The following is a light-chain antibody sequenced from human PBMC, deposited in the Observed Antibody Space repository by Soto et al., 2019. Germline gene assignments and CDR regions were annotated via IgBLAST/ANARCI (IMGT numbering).Light chain of an antibody. CDR1: QDISNY. CDR3: QQYDNLPFT. Sequence: DIQMTQSPSSLSASVGDRVTITCQASQDISNYLNWYQQKPGKAPKLLIYDASNLETGVPSRFNGSGSGTDFTFTISSLRPADIATYYCQQYDNLPFTFGGGTKVEIK. J-gene: IGKJ4*01. CDR2: DAS. V-gene: IGKV1-33*01.